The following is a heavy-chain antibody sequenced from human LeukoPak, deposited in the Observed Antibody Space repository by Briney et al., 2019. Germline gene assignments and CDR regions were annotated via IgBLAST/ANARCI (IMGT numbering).Heavy chain of an antibody. J-gene: IGHJ4*02. Sequence: GGSLRLSCAASGFTFSYYWMHWVRQAPRKGRVWVSRIKSEGSSTSYADSVKGRFTITRDSAKNTLYLQMNSLRAEDTAVYYCARGTGNYYGYWGQGTLVTVSS. D-gene: IGHD3/OR15-3a*01. V-gene: IGHV3-74*01. CDR1: GFTFSYYW. CDR2: IKSEGSST. CDR3: ARGTGNYYGY.